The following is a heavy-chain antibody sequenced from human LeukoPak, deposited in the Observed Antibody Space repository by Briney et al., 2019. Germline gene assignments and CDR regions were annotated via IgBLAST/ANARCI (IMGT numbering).Heavy chain of an antibody. CDR3: ARVRYSSSVEGVFDY. D-gene: IGHD6-6*01. J-gene: IGHJ4*02. Sequence: GGSLRLSCAASGFTFSDHYMDWVRQAPGKGLEWVGRTRNKANSYTTEYAASVKGRFTISRDDSKNSVYLQMNSLKTEDTAVYYCARVRYSSSVEGVFDYWGQGTLVIVSS. CDR1: GFTFSDHY. V-gene: IGHV3-72*01. CDR2: TRNKANSYTT.